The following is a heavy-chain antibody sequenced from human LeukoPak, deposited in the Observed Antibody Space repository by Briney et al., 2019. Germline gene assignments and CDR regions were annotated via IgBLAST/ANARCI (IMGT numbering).Heavy chain of an antibody. CDR2: MYYSGSA. CDR1: GVSISRYY. Sequence: PSETLSLTCTVSGVSISRYYWSWIRQSPGKGLEWSGYMYYSGSASYNPSLESRVTISVDTSKNHLSLRLTSVTAADTAVYYCARGGAFRDVVDDDFDFWGQGTLVTVSS. V-gene: IGHV4-59*08. J-gene: IGHJ4*02. D-gene: IGHD3-3*02. CDR3: ARGGAFRDVVDDDFDF.